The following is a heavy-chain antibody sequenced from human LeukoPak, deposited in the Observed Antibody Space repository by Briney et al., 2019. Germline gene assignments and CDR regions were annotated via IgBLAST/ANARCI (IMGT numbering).Heavy chain of an antibody. CDR3: ARARYAKAWYAFDI. Sequence: SSETLSLTCTVSGGSVSSYYCSWIRRPPGRGLEWIAYLSHSGSSDSNPSLTSRVTTLVDTSKNQFSLKLTSVTAADTAVHYCARARYAKAWYAFDIWGHGTMVTVSS. CDR2: LSHSGSS. J-gene: IGHJ3*02. CDR1: GGSVSSYY. D-gene: IGHD2-2*01. V-gene: IGHV4-59*02.